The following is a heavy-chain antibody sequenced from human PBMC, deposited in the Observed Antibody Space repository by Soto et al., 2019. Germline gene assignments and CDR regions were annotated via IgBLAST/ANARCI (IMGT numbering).Heavy chain of an antibody. CDR1: GFPFSSYV. CDR2: ISGSGGNR. V-gene: IGHV3-23*01. D-gene: IGHD1-26*01. CDR3: ARFRSGIGWDG. Sequence: GELQSLSCSASGFPFSSYVMSWVRQAPGKGLEWVSSISGSGGNRYYADSVKGRFTISRDNSNNTVYLQMDSLRAEDTAIYYCARFRSGIGWDGWGHGTLVTVSS. J-gene: IGHJ4*01.